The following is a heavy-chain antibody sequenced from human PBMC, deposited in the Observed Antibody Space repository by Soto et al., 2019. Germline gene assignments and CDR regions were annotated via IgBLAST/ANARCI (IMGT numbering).Heavy chain of an antibody. CDR3: AKRGEKSFDY. CDR1: GFTFSNSA. CDR2: ISGSGGST. Sequence: GGSLRLSCAASGFTFSNSAMSWVGQAPGKGLEWVSAISGSGGSTYYADSVKGRFTISRDNSKNTLYVQMNSLRAEDTAVYYCAKRGEKSFDYWGQGALVTVSS. D-gene: IGHD3-10*01. J-gene: IGHJ4*02. V-gene: IGHV3-23*01.